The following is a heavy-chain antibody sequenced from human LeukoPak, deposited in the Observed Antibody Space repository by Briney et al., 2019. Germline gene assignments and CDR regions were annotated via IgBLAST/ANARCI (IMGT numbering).Heavy chain of an antibody. D-gene: IGHD3-16*02. J-gene: IGHJ5*02. CDR2: IYYSGST. CDR1: GGSISSSSYY. Sequence: SETLSLTCTVSGGSISSSSYYWGWIRQPPGKGLEWIGSIYYSGSTYYNPSLKSRVTMSVDTSKNQFSLKLSSVTAADTAVYYCARDRGDYVWGSYRSNWFDPWGQGTLVTVSS. CDR3: ARDRGDYVWGSYRSNWFDP. V-gene: IGHV4-39*07.